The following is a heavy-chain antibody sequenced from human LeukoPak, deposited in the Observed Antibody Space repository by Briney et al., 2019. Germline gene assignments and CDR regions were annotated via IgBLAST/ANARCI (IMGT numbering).Heavy chain of an antibody. J-gene: IGHJ4*02. CDR3: ARDDAGYSSGWYWVY. D-gene: IGHD6-19*01. CDR1: GFTFSGYE. Sequence: GGSLRLSCAASGFTFSGYEMNWVRQAPGKGLEWVSYISSSGSIIYYADSVKGRFTISRDNARNSLYLQMNSLRAEDTAVYYCARDDAGYSSGWYWVYWGQGTLVTVSS. CDR2: ISSSGSII. V-gene: IGHV3-48*03.